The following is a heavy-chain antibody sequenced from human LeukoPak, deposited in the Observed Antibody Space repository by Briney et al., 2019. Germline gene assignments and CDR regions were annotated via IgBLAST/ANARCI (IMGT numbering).Heavy chain of an antibody. V-gene: IGHV1-3*01. Sequence: ASVKVSCKASGYTFTSYAMHWVRQAPGQRLEWMGWINAGNGNTKYSQKFQGRVTITRDTTASTAYMELSSLRSEDTAVYYCAGTYSSSWYGQFDYWGQGTLVTVSS. D-gene: IGHD6-13*01. CDR2: INAGNGNT. J-gene: IGHJ4*02. CDR1: GYTFTSYA. CDR3: AGTYSSSWYGQFDY.